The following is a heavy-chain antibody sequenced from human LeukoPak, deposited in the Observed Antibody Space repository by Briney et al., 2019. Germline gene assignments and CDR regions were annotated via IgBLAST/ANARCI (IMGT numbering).Heavy chain of an antibody. D-gene: IGHD2-15*01. CDR1: GFIFSSYE. CDR3: ARDHGLFYGMDV. V-gene: IGHV3-48*03. CDR2: ISSSGSTI. J-gene: IGHJ6*04. Sequence: PGGSLRLSCAASGFIFSSYEMNWVRQAPGKGLEWVSYISSSGSTIYYADSVEGRFTISRDNAKNSLYLQMNSLRAEDTAVYYCARDHGLFYGMDVWGKGTTVTVSS.